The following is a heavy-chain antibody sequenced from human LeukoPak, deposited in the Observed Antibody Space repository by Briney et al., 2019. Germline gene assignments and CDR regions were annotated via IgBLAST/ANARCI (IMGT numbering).Heavy chain of an antibody. CDR1: GFTLSSYG. D-gene: IGHD3-10*02. J-gene: IGHJ6*04. Sequence: GGSLRLSCAASGFTLSSYGMHWVRQAPGKGLEWVSYISSSGSTIYYADSVKGRFTISRDNAKNSLYLQMNSRRAEDTAVYYCAELGITMIGGVWGKGTTVTISS. CDR2: ISSSGSTI. CDR3: AELGITMIGGV. V-gene: IGHV3-48*04.